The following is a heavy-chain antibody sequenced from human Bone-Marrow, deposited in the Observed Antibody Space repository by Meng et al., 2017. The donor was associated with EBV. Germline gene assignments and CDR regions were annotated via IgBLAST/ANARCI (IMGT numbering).Heavy chain of an antibody. CDR1: GGTFSSDA. J-gene: IGHJ4*02. V-gene: IGHV1-69*01. CDR2: LIPMSGAP. Sequence: QVQVGPGGAEVKKAGSSVKVSCKTSGGTFSSDAISWVRQAPGQGLEWMGGLIPMSGAPNYAQKFQGRVTITADESTSTHYMDLSSLRSEDTAVYYCASESGRGYTPDYWGQGTLVTVSS. CDR3: ASESGRGYTPDY. D-gene: IGHD3-10*01.